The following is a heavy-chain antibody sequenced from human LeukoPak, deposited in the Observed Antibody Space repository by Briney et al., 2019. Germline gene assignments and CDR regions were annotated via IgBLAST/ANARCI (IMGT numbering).Heavy chain of an antibody. CDR2: IYYSGST. D-gene: IGHD5-12*01. Sequence: SETLSLTCTVSGGSISSSSYYWGWIRQPPGKGLGWIGSIYYSGSTYYNPSLKSRVTISVDTSKNQFSLKLSSVTAADTAVYYCASHWNSGYDSWGQGTLVTVSS. J-gene: IGHJ4*02. CDR1: GGSISSSSYY. CDR3: ASHWNSGYDS. V-gene: IGHV4-39*01.